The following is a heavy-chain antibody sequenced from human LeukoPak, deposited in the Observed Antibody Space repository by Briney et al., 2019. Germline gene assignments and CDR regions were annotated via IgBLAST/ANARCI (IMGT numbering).Heavy chain of an antibody. J-gene: IGHJ4*02. CDR2: FLNRGGDT. D-gene: IGHD1-26*01. Sequence: GGSLRLSCAASGFSVVTSPMSWLRQSPGKGLEWVSAFLNRGGDTYYADSVKGRFTISRDNSKNTLYLQMNSQRAEDTAVYYCAKAPSSGSYDYWGQGTLVTVSS. V-gene: IGHV3-23*01. CDR3: AKAPSSGSYDY. CDR1: GFSVVTSP.